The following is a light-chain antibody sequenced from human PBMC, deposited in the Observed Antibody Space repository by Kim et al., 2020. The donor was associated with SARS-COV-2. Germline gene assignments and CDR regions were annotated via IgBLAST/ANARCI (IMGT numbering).Light chain of an antibody. CDR3: GSYAGSNNVV. V-gene: IGLV2-8*01. J-gene: IGLJ2*01. Sequence: GQSATISCTGTISDIGSNNYVSWYQLHSGKAPKLMISEVNKRPSGVPDSFSGSKSDNTASLTVSGLQAEDEADYYCGSYAGSNNVVFGGGTQLTVL. CDR2: EVN. CDR1: ISDIGSNNY.